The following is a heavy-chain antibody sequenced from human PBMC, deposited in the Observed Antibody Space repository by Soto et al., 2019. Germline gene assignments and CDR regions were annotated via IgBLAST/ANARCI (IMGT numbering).Heavy chain of an antibody. V-gene: IGHV3-11*06. CDR3: ARYAAEVTTFFDH. J-gene: IGHJ4*02. CDR2: LSGSSGSK. D-gene: IGHD4-17*01. CDR1: GFIFNDYY. Sequence: VQLVESGGGLVKPGGSLTLSCAASGFIFNDYYMSWIRQAPGKGLEWLSNLSGSSGSKKYADAGKGRFTISRDNAKKSLYLEMHSLRAEDTAVYYCARYAAEVTTFFDHWGQGTLVTVSS.